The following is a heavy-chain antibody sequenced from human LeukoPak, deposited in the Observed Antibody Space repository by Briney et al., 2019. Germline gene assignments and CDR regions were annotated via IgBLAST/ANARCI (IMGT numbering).Heavy chain of an antibody. Sequence: GASVKVSCKASGYTFTSYGISWVRQAPGQGLEWMGWISAYNGNTNYAQKLQGRVTMTTDTSTSTAYMELRSLRSDDTAVYYCARDLQAVTTSGDWFDPWGQGTLVTVSS. CDR3: ARDLQAVTTSGDWFDP. CDR2: ISAYNGNT. V-gene: IGHV1-18*01. CDR1: GYTFTSYG. D-gene: IGHD4-17*01. J-gene: IGHJ5*02.